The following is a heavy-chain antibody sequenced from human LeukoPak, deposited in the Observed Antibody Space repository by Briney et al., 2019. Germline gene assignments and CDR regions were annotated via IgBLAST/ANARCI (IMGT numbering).Heavy chain of an antibody. CDR3: ARDASMFWYFDL. CDR2: ISSSSSYI. J-gene: IGHJ2*01. CDR1: GFTFSSYS. D-gene: IGHD3-10*02. Sequence: GGPLRLSCAASGFTFSSYSMNWVRQAPGKGLEWVSSISSSSSYIYYADSVKGRFTISRDNAKNSLYLQMNSLRAEDTAVYYCARDASMFWYFDLWGRGTLVTVSS. V-gene: IGHV3-21*04.